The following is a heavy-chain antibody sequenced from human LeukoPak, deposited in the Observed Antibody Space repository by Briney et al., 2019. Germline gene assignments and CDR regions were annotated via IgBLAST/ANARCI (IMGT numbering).Heavy chain of an antibody. Sequence: SETLSLTCTVSGYFISSGYFWGWIRQPPGRGLEWIGSMYHSGSAYYNPSLNSRVTISLATSKNQFSLKLTSVTAADTAVYYCARDWPTTVTTDYWGQGTLVTVPS. V-gene: IGHV4-38-2*02. CDR1: GYFISSGYF. D-gene: IGHD4-17*01. CDR3: ARDWPTTVTTDY. J-gene: IGHJ4*02. CDR2: MYHSGSA.